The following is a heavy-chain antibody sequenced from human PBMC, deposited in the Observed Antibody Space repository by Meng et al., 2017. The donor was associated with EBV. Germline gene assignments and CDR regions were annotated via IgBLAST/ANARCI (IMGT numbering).Heavy chain of an antibody. J-gene: IGHJ4*02. D-gene: IGHD3-9*01. CDR3: ARVSPKRYFDYLAPPDY. CDR2: LHHSGST. CDR1: GGSVNAYF. Sequence: QVQLQQWGAGLLKPSETLSLTCAVYGGSVNAYFWSWICQPPGKGLEWVGELHHSGSTNYNPSLKSRLRISVDTSKNQFSLNLTSVTAADTAVYYCARVSPKRYFDYLAPPDYWGQGTLGTVSS. V-gene: IGHV4-34*01.